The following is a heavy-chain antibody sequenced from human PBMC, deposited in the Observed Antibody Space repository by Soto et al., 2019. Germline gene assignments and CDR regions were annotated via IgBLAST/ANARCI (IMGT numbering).Heavy chain of an antibody. CDR2: ISSDGRYI. V-gene: IGHV3-21*01. CDR3: ARGHCSRTSCYTGGYYYYPMDV. Sequence: PGGSLRLSCAASGFTLSAHTMNWVRQAPGKGLEWVSSISSDGRYIYYADSVKGRFTISRDNARNSLDLQMNNLRAEGTAVYHCARGHCSRTSCYTGGYYYYPMDVWGQGTTVTVSS. CDR1: GFTLSAHT. D-gene: IGHD2-2*01. J-gene: IGHJ6*02.